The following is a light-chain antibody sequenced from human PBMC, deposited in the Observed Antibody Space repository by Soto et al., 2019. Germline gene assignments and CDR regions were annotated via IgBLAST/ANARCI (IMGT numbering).Light chain of an antibody. CDR1: QSVSSN. Sequence: EIVLTQSPGTLSLSPGERATLSCRASQSVSSNHLAWYQQKLGQAPRLLIYDASNRATGIPARFSGSGSGTDFTLTISSLEPEDFAVYHCQQRSNWPQTFGQGTKVDIK. J-gene: IGKJ2*01. CDR3: QQRSNWPQT. V-gene: IGKV3-11*01. CDR2: DAS.